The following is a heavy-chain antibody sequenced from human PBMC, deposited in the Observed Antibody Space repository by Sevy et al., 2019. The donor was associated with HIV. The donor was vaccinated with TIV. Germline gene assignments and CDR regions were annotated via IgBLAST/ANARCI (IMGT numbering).Heavy chain of an antibody. CDR3: ARAQGYYVVKSGFGGSINAFDF. Sequence: GGSLRLSCAASGFTFSDYAMHWVRLIPGKGLEWVSGISWNSGAIGYAASVKGGFSISRDNDKNSLHLQMNSLRVEDTAFYYCARAQGYYVVKSGFGGSINAFDFWGQGTMVTVSS. V-gene: IGHV3-9*01. CDR1: GFTFSDYA. CDR2: ISWNSGAI. D-gene: IGHD2-15*01. J-gene: IGHJ3*01.